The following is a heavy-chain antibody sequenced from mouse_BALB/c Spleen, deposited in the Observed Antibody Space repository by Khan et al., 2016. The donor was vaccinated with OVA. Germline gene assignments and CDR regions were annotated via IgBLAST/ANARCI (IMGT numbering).Heavy chain of an antibody. CDR1: GYSFTSYY. V-gene: IGHV1S135*01. CDR3: ERGTIDH. J-gene: IGHJ3*01. Sequence: VQLQQSGPELMKPGASVNISCKASGYSFTSYYINWVKQSHGKSLEWIGYIDPFSGDTDYNQKFKGKASLTVDKSSNTAYMHLSSLTSEDSAVYYCERGTIDHWGQGTLVTVSA. D-gene: IGHD3-3*01. CDR2: IDPFSGDT.